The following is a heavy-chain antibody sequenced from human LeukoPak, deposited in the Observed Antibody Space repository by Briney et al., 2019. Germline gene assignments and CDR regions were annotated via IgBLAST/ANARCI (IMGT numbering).Heavy chain of an antibody. CDR1: GFTFDDYA. V-gene: IGHV3-43*02. CDR3: ARDTEGYTYGYYYYGMDV. J-gene: IGHJ6*02. Sequence: GGSLRLSCAASGFTFDDYAMHWVRHAPGRGLEWVSLISGDSGSTYYADSVKGRFTISRDNSKNSLYLQMNSLRNDDTAFYYCARDTEGYTYGYYYYGMDVWGQGTTVTVSS. D-gene: IGHD5-18*01. CDR2: ISGDSGST.